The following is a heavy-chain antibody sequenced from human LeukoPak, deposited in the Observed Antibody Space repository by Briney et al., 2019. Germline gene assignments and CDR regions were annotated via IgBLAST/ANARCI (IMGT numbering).Heavy chain of an antibody. J-gene: IGHJ4*02. CDR1: GFTFSSNY. CDR3: ASSMAAAGVIFGY. CDR2: IYSDGST. V-gene: IGHV3-53*01. D-gene: IGHD6-13*01. Sequence: PGGSLRLSCAASGFTFSSNYMSWVRQAPGKGLEWVSVIYSDGSTYYDESVKRGCTIAIDNTKNTSHPQMNSLRADDTTVYYCASSMAAAGVIFGYWGQGTLVTVSS.